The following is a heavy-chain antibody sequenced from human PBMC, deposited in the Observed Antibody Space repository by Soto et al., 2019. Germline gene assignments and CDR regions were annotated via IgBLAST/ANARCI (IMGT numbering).Heavy chain of an antibody. CDR2: NYYSGST. D-gene: IGHD5-18*01. Sequence: QVQLQESGPGLVKPSQTLSLTCTVSGGSISSGGYYWSWIRQHPGKGLEWIGYNYYSGSTYYNPSLKSRVTITVDTSKTQFSLKLSSVTAADTAVYYCAREDTAMVKGFDYWGQGTLVTVSS. CDR1: GGSISSGGYY. J-gene: IGHJ4*02. CDR3: AREDTAMVKGFDY. V-gene: IGHV4-31*03.